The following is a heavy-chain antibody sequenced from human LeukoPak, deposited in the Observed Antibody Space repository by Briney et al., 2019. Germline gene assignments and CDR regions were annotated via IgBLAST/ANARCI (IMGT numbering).Heavy chain of an antibody. Sequence: AASVSVSCTASGGTFSIYAISGVRQAPGQGEEWMGGIIPIFGTANYTQKFQGRVTITTAESTSTAYMELSSLRSEDTAVYYCARGGLELRSLDYWGQGTLVTVSS. CDR1: GGTFSIYA. CDR2: IIPIFGTA. V-gene: IGHV1-69*05. CDR3: ARGGLELRSLDY. J-gene: IGHJ4*02. D-gene: IGHD1-7*01.